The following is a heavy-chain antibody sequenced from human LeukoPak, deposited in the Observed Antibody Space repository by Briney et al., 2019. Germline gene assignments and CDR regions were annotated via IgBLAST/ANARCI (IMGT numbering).Heavy chain of an antibody. CDR3: ARGGRTKIIDY. V-gene: IGHV4-34*01. Sequence: SETLCLTCAVYGGSFSGYYWSWIRQPPGKGLEWIGEINHSGSTNYNPSLKSRVTISVDTSKNQFSLELSSVTAADTAVYYCARGGRTKIIDYWGQGTLVTVSS. CDR2: INHSGST. CDR1: GGSFSGYY. J-gene: IGHJ4*02.